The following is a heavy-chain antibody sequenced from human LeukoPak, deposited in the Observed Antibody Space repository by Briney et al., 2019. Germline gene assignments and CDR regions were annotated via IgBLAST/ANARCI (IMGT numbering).Heavy chain of an antibody. V-gene: IGHV4-61*02. CDR2: IYTSGST. J-gene: IGHJ4*02. D-gene: IGHD6-6*01. CDR3: ASSIAAFFDY. CDR1: GGSISSGSYY. Sequence: PSETLSLTCTVSGGSISSGSYYWSWIRQPAGKGLEWIGRIYTSGSTNYNPSLKSRVTISVDTSKNQFSLKLSSVTAADTAVYYCASSIAAFFDYWGLGTLVTVSS.